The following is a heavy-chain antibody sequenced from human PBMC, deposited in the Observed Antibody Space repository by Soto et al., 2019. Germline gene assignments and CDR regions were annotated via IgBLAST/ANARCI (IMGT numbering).Heavy chain of an antibody. CDR2: IYYSGST. CDR1: GGSISSSSYY. J-gene: IGHJ4*02. V-gene: IGHV4-39*01. Sequence: QLQLQESGPGLVKPSETLSLTCSVSGGSISSSSYYWGWIRQPPGKGLQWIGTIYYSGSTYYNPSLKGRVTISVDTSKNQFSLKLSSVTAADTAVYYCASSDGGSTIDYWGQGALVTVSS. CDR3: ASSDGGSTIDY.